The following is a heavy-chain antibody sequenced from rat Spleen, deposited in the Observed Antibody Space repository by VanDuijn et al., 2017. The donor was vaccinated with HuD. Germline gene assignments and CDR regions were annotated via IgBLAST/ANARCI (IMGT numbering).Heavy chain of an antibody. J-gene: IGHJ3*01. D-gene: IGHD1-1*01. CDR1: GFTFSDYA. V-gene: IGHV5-17*01. Sequence: EVQLVESGGGLVQPGRSLKLSCAASGFTFSDYAMAWVRQAPKKGLEWVATIIYDGSSTYYRDSVKGRFTVSRDNAKSTLYLQMDSLRSEDTATYYCARQNWPYYFDYWGQGTLVTVSS. CDR3: ARQNWPYYFDY. CDR2: IIYDGSST.